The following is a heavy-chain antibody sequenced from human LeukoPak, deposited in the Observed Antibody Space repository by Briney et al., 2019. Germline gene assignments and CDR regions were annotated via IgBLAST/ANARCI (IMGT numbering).Heavy chain of an antibody. D-gene: IGHD3-22*01. CDR3: ATEYYDSRGYFDY. CDR1: GFTFDDFA. J-gene: IGHJ4*02. V-gene: IGHV3-9*01. Sequence: GGSLRLSCAASGFTFDDFAMLWVRQAPGKGMEWVSGISWNSGSIGYADSVKGRFTISRDNAKNSLYLQMNSLRAEDTALYYCATEYYDSRGYFDYWGQGTLVTVSS. CDR2: ISWNSGSI.